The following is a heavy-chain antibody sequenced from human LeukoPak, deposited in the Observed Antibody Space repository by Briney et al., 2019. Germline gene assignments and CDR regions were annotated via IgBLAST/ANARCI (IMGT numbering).Heavy chain of an antibody. CDR2: IGTAGDT. V-gene: IGHV3-13*04. D-gene: IGHD2-15*01. J-gene: IGHJ5*02. CDR1: GFTFSSYD. Sequence: GGSLRLSCAASGFTFSSYDMHWVHQATGKGLEWVSAIGTAGDTYYPGSVKGRFTISRENAKNSLYLQMNSLRAGDTAVYYCAKDVSWNWFDPWGQGTLVTVSS. CDR3: AKDVSWNWFDP.